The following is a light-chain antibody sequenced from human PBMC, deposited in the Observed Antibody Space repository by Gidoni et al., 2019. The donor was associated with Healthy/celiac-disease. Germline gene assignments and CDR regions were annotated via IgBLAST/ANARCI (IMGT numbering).Light chain of an antibody. CDR3: MQALQTLT. V-gene: IGKV2-28*01. CDR2: LGS. CDR1: QSLLHSNGYNY. J-gene: IGKJ4*01. Sequence: IVMTQSPLSLPVTPVEPASISCRSSQSLLHSNGYNYLDWYLQKPGQSPQLLIYLGSNRASGVPDRFSGSGSGTDFTLKISRVEAEDVGVYYCMQALQTLTCGGGTKVEIK.